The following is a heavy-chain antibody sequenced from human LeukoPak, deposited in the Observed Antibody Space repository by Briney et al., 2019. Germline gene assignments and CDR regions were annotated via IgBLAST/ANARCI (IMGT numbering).Heavy chain of an antibody. J-gene: IGHJ5*02. CDR2: ISSSGDVT. Sequence: GGSLGLSCAASGFTFSSYAMSWVRQAPGKGLAWVSAISSSGDVTKYAASAKSRFTISRDNSKNTVYLQMNSLRAEDTAVYYCAKGGVYSGYAFDPWGQGTLVTVSS. CDR3: AKGGVYSGYAFDP. CDR1: GFTFSSYA. D-gene: IGHD5-12*01. V-gene: IGHV3-23*01.